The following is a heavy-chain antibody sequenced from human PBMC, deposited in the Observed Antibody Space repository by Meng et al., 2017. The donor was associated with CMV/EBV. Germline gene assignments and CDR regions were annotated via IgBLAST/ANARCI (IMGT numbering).Heavy chain of an antibody. Sequence: GESLKISCAASGFTFSSYSMNWVRQAPGKGLEWVSSISSSSSYIYYADSVKGRFTISRDNAKNSLYLQMNSLRAEDTAVYYCASSGDDFWSGYYQDYWGQGTLVTVSS. J-gene: IGHJ4*02. D-gene: IGHD3-3*01. V-gene: IGHV3-21*01. CDR3: ASSGDDFWSGYYQDY. CDR1: GFTFSSYS. CDR2: ISSSSSYI.